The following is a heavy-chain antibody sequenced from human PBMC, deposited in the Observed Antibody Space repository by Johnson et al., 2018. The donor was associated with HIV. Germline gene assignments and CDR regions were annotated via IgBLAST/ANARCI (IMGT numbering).Heavy chain of an antibody. J-gene: IGHJ3*02. V-gene: IGHV3-30*18. CDR2: ISYYGTDK. Sequence: QVQLVESGGGVVQPGRSLRLSCAASGFTFSTYAMHWVRQAPGKGLEWVALISYYGTDKYYADSVKGRFSISRDNSKNTLYLQMNSLRVGDTAVYYCAKGGGCGCDCYSGYDAFDIWGRGTMVTVSS. D-gene: IGHD2-21*01. CDR3: AKGGGCGCDCYSGYDAFDI. CDR1: GFTFSTYA.